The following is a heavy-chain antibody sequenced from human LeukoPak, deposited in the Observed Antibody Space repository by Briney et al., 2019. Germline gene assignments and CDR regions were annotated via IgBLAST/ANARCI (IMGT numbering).Heavy chain of an antibody. CDR3: ARMVNIAAGGPDY. J-gene: IGHJ4*02. V-gene: IGHV5-51*01. CDR1: GYSLTSYW. Sequence: GEPLNISGKGSGYSLTSYWIAWVRQLPGKGLEWMGIIFLGDSETRTRPSFRGQLTISADTSSSTAYLQWSRLKASDTAMYYGARMVNIAAGGPDYGGKGTLVTASS. CDR2: IFLGDSET. D-gene: IGHD6-13*01.